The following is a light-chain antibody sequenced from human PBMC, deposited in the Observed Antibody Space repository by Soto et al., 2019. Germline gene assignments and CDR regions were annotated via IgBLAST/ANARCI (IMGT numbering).Light chain of an antibody. CDR3: QQYNSYSWT. CDR2: DAS. CDR1: QSIRRW. Sequence: DIQMTQSPSILSASVGDRVSIACRASQSIRRWLAWHQQTAEKATKLMIYDASSLENGVPSRFSGSAYATEFTLTISSLQPDDSATYYCQQYNSYSWTFGQGTKVDIK. J-gene: IGKJ1*01. V-gene: IGKV1-5*01.